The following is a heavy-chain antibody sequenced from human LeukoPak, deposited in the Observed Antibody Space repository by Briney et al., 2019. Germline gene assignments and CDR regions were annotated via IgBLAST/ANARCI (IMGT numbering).Heavy chain of an antibody. Sequence: PSETLSLTCSVSGGSINNYYWSWIRQPPGKGLEWLGYISSSASTNYNPSLKSRVTVSVDMSKNQFSLKLSSVTAADTAVYYCAREGGYKSPFDYWGQGTLVTVSS. CDR1: GGSINNYY. V-gene: IGHV4-59*01. CDR2: ISSSAST. CDR3: AREGGYKSPFDY. J-gene: IGHJ4*02. D-gene: IGHD5-24*01.